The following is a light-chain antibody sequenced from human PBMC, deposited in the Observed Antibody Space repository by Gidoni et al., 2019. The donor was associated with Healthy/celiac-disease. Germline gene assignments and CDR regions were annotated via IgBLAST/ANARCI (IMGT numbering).Light chain of an antibody. CDR2: LGS. V-gene: IGKV2-28*01. J-gene: IGKJ4*01. Sequence: IVMTQSPLSQPVTPGEPASISCRSSQSLLHGNGYNYLDWYLQKPGQSPQLLIYLGSNRASGVPDRFSGSGSGTDFTLKISRVEAEDVGTYYCMQALQTPFTFGGGTKMEIK. CDR3: MQALQTPFT. CDR1: QSLLHGNGYNY.